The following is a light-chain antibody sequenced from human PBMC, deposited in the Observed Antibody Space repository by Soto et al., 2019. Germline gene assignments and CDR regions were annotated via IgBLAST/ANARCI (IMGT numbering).Light chain of an antibody. J-gene: IGLJ3*02. V-gene: IGLV7-43*01. Sequence: QTVVTQEPSVTVSPGGTVTLTCASSTGAVTGGYYPNWFQQRPGQAPRALIYSTNNKHSWTPARFSGSLLGDKAALTLSGVQPEDEADYYCLLFNGGSWVFGGGTKLTVL. CDR3: LLFNGGSWV. CDR2: STN. CDR1: TGAVTGGYY.